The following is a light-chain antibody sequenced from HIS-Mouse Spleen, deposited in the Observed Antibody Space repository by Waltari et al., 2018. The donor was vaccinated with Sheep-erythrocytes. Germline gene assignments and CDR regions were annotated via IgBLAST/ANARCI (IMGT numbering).Light chain of an antibody. CDR1: SSDVGGYNY. CDR3: SSYAGSNNWV. CDR2: EGS. J-gene: IGLJ3*02. V-gene: IGLV2-8*01. Sequence: QSALTQPPSASGSPGQSVTISCTGTSSDVGGYNYVSWYQQHPGKAPKLMIYEGSKRPSGVPDRLSGSKSGNPASLTVSGLQAEDEADYYCSSYAGSNNWVFGGGTKLTVL.